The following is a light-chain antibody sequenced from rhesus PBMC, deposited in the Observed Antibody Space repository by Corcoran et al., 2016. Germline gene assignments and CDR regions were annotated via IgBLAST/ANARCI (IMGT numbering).Light chain of an antibody. V-gene: IGKV1-74*01. CDR3: PHSYGTPLT. CDR1: ENVNNY. J-gene: IGKJ4*01. Sequence: DIQMIQSPSSLSASVGDRVTITCRASENVNNYLHWYQQKTGKTPKLLIYAASILQSGVPSRFSGSGSGTDYTFPISSLQPEDVATYYCPHSYGTPLTFGGGTKVEIK. CDR2: AAS.